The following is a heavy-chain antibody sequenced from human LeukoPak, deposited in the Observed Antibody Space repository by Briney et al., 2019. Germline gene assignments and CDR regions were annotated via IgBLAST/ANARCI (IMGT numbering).Heavy chain of an antibody. CDR3: ARGFDYGDYAPPPGRDYYYVMDV. D-gene: IGHD4-17*01. Sequence: SETLSLTCAVYGGSSSGYYWSWVRQPPGKGLEWIGEINNSGSTNYNPSLKSRVSISVDTSKNQFSLMLSSVTAADTAVYYCARGFDYGDYAPPPGRDYYYVMDVWGQGTTVTVSS. CDR2: INNSGST. J-gene: IGHJ6*02. CDR1: GGSSSGYY. V-gene: IGHV4-34*01.